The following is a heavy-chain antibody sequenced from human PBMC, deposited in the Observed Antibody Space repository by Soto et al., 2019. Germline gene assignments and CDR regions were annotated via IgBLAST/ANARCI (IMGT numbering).Heavy chain of an antibody. J-gene: IGHJ3*02. CDR2: IYYSGST. CDR3: ARGVVDDSSGYGAFDI. V-gene: IGHV4-61*01. CDR1: GGSVSSGSYY. D-gene: IGHD3-22*01. Sequence: QVQLQESGPGLVKPSETLSLTCTVSGGSVSSGSYYWSWIRQPPGKGLEWSGYIYYSGSTNYNPSLKSRVTISVDPSKNQFSLKLSSVTAADTAVYYCARGVVDDSSGYGAFDIWGQGTMVTVSS.